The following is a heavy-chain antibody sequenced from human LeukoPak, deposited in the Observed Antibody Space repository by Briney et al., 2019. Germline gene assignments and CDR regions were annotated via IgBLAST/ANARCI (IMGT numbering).Heavy chain of an antibody. J-gene: IGHJ3*02. CDR3: ARDVEMFSTTWSDAFDI. Sequence: LSGGSLRLSCVASGFTFSTYWMTWVRQAPGKGLEWVANIKQDGNQNYYVDSVRGRFTISRDNSKNSLYLQMDSLRVDDTAVYYCARDVEMFSTTWSDAFDIWGQGTMVTVSS. V-gene: IGHV3-7*01. CDR2: IKQDGNQN. CDR1: GFTFSTYW. D-gene: IGHD6-13*01.